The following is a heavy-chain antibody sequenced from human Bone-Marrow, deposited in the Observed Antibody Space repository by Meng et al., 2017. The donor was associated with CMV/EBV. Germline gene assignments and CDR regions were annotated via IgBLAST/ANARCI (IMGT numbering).Heavy chain of an antibody. V-gene: IGHV1-58*01. J-gene: IGHJ5*02. CDR1: GFTFTRTA. CDR3: AADTGGFEAGFWFDP. CDR2: IVVGSGNT. Sequence: SVKVFCKATGFTFTRTAVQWVRQARGQRLEWIGWIVVGSGNTNYAQKFQERVTITRDMSTSTAYMELSSLRSEDTAVYYCAADTGGFEAGFWFDPWGQGTLVTVSS. D-gene: IGHD6-19*01.